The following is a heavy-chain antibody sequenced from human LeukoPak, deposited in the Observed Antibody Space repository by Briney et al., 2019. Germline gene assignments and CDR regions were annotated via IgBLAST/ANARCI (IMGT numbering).Heavy chain of an antibody. J-gene: IGHJ4*02. D-gene: IGHD6-19*01. CDR1: GFTLSSYE. Sequence: GGSLRLSCMVSGFTLSSYEMSWIRQAPGKGLEWVSSIEYGESTTHYADSVRGRFTISRDNYKNTLYLQLTSLSDDDTAVYFCASNSGWYGISWGQGTLVIVSS. CDR3: ASNSGWYGIS. V-gene: IGHV3-23*01. CDR2: IEYGESTT.